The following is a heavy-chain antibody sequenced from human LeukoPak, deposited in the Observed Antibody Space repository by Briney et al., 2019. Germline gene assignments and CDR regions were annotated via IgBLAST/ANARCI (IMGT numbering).Heavy chain of an antibody. J-gene: IGHJ6*03. D-gene: IGHD1-14*01. CDR2: MNPQSGNT. Sequence: ASVKVSCKASGYMFTNYDINWVRQATGQGLEWMGRMNPQSGNTGYAQKFRGRVTITRDTSITTAYMELSSLRSEDTAVYYCARGPKYYNILSAYYYYMDVWGKGTTVTVSS. CDR1: GYMFTNYD. CDR3: ARGPKYYNILSAYYYYMDV. V-gene: IGHV1-8*03.